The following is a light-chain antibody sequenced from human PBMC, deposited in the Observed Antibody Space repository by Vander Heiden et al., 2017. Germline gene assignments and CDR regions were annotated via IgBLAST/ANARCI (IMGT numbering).Light chain of an antibody. Sequence: SALTQPASVSGSPGQSITIFRTGTSSDVGNYNLVSWYQQHPGKATKLMIYEVSRRPLGDSNRFSGSKSGNTASLTISGLQAEDEADYYCCSYTGSNTVVFGGGTKLSVL. CDR3: CSYTGSNTVV. CDR2: EVS. J-gene: IGLJ2*01. V-gene: IGLV2-23*02. CDR1: SSDVGNYNL.